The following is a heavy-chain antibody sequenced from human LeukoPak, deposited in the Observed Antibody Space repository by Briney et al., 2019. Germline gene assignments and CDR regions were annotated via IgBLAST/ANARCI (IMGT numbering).Heavy chain of an antibody. V-gene: IGHV3-33*01. CDR1: GFTFSSYG. CDR2: IWYDGTNK. D-gene: IGHD3-22*01. J-gene: IGHJ4*02. CDR3: ARDYYDSSGYLDY. Sequence: GGSLRLSCAASGFTFSSYGMRWVRQAPGKGLEWVAVIWYDGTNKYYADSVKGRFTISRDNSKNTLYLQMNSLRAEDTAVYYCARDYYDSSGYLDYWGQGTLVTVSS.